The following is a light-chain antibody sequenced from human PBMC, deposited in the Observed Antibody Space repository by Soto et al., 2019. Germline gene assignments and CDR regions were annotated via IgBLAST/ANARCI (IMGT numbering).Light chain of an antibody. V-gene: IGLV2-14*01. J-gene: IGLJ2*01. CDR3: SSYTSTSTV. CDR2: EVN. Sequence: QSVLTQPASVSGSPGQSISISCTGTSNDIGIYNYVSWYQQYPGKAPKLMIYEVNNRLSGVSNRFSGSKSGNTASLTISGLQAEDEAYYYCSSYTSTSTVFGGGTKVIVL. CDR1: SNDIGIYNY.